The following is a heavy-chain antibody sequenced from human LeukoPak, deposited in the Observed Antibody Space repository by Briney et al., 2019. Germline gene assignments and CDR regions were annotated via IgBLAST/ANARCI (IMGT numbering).Heavy chain of an antibody. J-gene: IGHJ4*02. CDR2: ISAYNGNT. V-gene: IGHV1-18*01. CDR1: GYTFTSYG. D-gene: IGHD2-15*01. CDR3: ARVCSGGSCYPGGFDY. Sequence: ASVKVSCKASGYTFTSYGISWVRQAPGKGLEWMGWISAYNGNTNYAQKLQGRVTMTTDTSTSTAYMELRSLRSDDTAVYYCARVCSGGSCYPGGFDYWGQGTLVTVSS.